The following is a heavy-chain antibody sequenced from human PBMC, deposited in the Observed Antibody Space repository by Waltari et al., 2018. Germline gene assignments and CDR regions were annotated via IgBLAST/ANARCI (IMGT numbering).Heavy chain of an antibody. CDR3: AKEGGFPWFDP. Sequence: QVHLQESGPGLVNPSQTLSLTCTVSGYSINSGYYWGWIRQPPGKGLEWIVSLYHSGSTYYNPSLKSRVTISVDTSKNQFSLKLSSVTAADTAVYYCAKEGGFPWFDPWGQGTLVTVSS. D-gene: IGHD3-16*01. CDR2: LYHSGST. J-gene: IGHJ5*02. V-gene: IGHV4-38-2*02. CDR1: GYSINSGYY.